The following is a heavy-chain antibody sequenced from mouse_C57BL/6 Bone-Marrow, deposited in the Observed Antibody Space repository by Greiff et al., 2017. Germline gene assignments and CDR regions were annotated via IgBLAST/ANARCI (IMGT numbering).Heavy chain of an antibody. CDR3: ARSTTVVDVDY. D-gene: IGHD1-1*01. CDR1: GYAFSSYW. Sequence: VQLQQSGAELVKPGASVKISCKASGYAFSSYWMNWVKQRPGKGLEWIGQIYPGDGDTNYNGKFKGKATLTADKSSSTAYMQLSSRTSEDSAVYFWARSTTVVDVDYWGKGTTLTVSS. CDR2: IYPGDGDT. J-gene: IGHJ2*01. V-gene: IGHV1-80*01.